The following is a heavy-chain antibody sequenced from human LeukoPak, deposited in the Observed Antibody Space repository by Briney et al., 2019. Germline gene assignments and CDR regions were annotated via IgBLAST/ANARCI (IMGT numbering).Heavy chain of an antibody. CDR3: ARVRIELDDDAVDI. Sequence: QAGGSLRLSCAASGFTFSRYGMHWVRQAPGKGLEWVAFIRYDESEKHYAASVKGRFTISRDTSKSTLYLQMSSLRVEDTALYYCARVRIELDDDAVDIWGQGTMVTVSS. V-gene: IGHV3-30*02. CDR1: GFTFSRYG. D-gene: IGHD5-12*01. J-gene: IGHJ3*02. CDR2: IRYDESEK.